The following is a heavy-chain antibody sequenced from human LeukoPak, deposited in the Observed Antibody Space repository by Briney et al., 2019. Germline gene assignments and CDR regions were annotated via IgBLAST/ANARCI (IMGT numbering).Heavy chain of an antibody. V-gene: IGHV4-4*07. D-gene: IGHD6-6*01. Sequence: SETLSLTCTVSGGSIGSYYWNWIRQPAGKGLEWIGRIFTSGTTNYNPSLKSRVTMTVDTSKKQFSLRLNSVTAADTAVYYCARNDLYSSSHHYDYWGQGTLVTVSS. J-gene: IGHJ4*01. CDR1: GGSIGSYY. CDR2: IFTSGTT. CDR3: ARNDLYSSSHHYDY.